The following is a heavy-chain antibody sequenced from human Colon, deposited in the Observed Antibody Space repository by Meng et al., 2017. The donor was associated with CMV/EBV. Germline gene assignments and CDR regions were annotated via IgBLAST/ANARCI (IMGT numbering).Heavy chain of an antibody. CDR3: ARVSSAGLALDV. CDR2: TRHDESSK. J-gene: IGHJ3*01. CDR1: GFTFSSFG. Sequence: GESLKISCTTSGFTFSSFGMHWVRQAPGKGLEWVAFTRHDESSKYYVDSVKGRFTISRDTSQNTVYLQMDTLRVEDTAMYYCARVSSAGLALDVWGQGTMVTVSS. D-gene: IGHD6-19*01. V-gene: IGHV3-30*02.